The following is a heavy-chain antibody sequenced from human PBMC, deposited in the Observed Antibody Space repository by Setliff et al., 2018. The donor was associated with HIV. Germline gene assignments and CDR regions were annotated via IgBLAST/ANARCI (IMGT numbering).Heavy chain of an antibody. V-gene: IGHV1-2*02. CDR3: AGPFDVGPYPRPIDGLDL. Sequence: ASVKVSCKASGYIFRDYYIHWVRQAPGQGLEWMGWINPNSGGSKYAEAFQGRVTMTGDTSIRTAFMELRGLTSDDTAVYYCAGPFDVGPYPRPIDGLDLWGQGTRVTVSS. J-gene: IGHJ3*01. CDR1: GYIFRDYY. CDR2: INPNSGGS. D-gene: IGHD3-9*01.